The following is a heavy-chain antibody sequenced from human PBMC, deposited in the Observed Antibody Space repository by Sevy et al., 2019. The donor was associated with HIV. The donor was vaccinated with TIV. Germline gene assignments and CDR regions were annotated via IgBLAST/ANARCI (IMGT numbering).Heavy chain of an antibody. V-gene: IGHV1-2*02. D-gene: IGHD3-22*01. CDR2: INPNSGGT. J-gene: IGHJ6*03. CDR3: ARGAKYYYDSSGTYYYYYYMDV. CDR1: GYTFTGYY. Sequence: ASVKVSCKASGYTFTGYYMHWVRQAPGQGLEWMGWINPNSGGTNYAQKFQGRVTMTRETSISTAYMELSRLRSDDTAVYYCARGAKYYYDSSGTYYYYYYMDVWGKGTTVTVSS.